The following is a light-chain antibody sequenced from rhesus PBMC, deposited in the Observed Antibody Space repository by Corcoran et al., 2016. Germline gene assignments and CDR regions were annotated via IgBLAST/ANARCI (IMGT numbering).Light chain of an antibody. CDR3: SSYASSSTSI. V-gene: IGLV2-13*03. Sequence: QAAPTQSPSVSGSPGQSVTISCTGTSSDIGGYNRVSWYQQHPGKAPNLMICEVSKRPLGVSARFSGSKSGNTASLTIAGRQAGDEADYDCSSYASSSTSIVGAGTRLTVL. J-gene: IGLJ1*01. CDR2: EVS. CDR1: SSDIGGYNR.